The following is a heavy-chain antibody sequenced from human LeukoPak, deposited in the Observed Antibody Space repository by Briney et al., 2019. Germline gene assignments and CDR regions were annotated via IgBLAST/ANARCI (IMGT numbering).Heavy chain of an antibody. CDR2: ISYDGSNK. J-gene: IGHJ3*02. Sequence: PGGSLRLSCAASGFSFSSYGIHWVRQAPGKGLEWVAVISYDGSNKYYADSVKGRFTISRDNSKNTLYLQMNSLRAEDTAVHYCAKDRSTYYYDSSGYYPDAFDIWGQGTMVTVSS. CDR1: GFSFSSYG. V-gene: IGHV3-30*18. D-gene: IGHD3-22*01. CDR3: AKDRSTYYYDSSGYYPDAFDI.